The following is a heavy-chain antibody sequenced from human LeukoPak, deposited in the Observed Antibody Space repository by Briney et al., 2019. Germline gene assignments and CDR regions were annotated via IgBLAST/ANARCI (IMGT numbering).Heavy chain of an antibody. J-gene: IGHJ6*02. CDR3: ARVFVWNDFNGMDV. D-gene: IGHD1-1*01. V-gene: IGHV3-23*01. Sequence: GGSLRLSCAASGFTFSSYAMNWVRQAPGKGLEWVSGISGSGGSAYYADSVKGRFTISRDNSKNTLYLQMNSLRAEDTAGYYCARVFVWNDFNGMDVWGQGTTVTVSS. CDR2: ISGSGGSA. CDR1: GFTFSSYA.